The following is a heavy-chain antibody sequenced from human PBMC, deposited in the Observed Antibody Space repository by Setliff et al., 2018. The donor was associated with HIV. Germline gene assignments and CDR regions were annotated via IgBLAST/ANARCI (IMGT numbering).Heavy chain of an antibody. CDR2: INAGNGDT. Sequence: ASVKVSCKTSGFTFSNYAIHWVRQAPGQGLEWMGWINAGNGDTRYSPKFQGRVTFTRDSSASTVYMEMSSLRSEDTAMFYCARDDGGYNYAEAFDVWGQGTMVTVS. CDR3: ARDDGGYNYAEAFDV. V-gene: IGHV1-3*01. J-gene: IGHJ3*01. CDR1: GFTFSNYA. D-gene: IGHD3-16*01.